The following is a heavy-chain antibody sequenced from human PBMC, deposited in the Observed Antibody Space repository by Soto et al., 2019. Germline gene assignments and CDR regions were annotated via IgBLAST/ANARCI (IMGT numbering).Heavy chain of an antibody. CDR1: GGSISSGDYY. V-gene: IGHV4-30-4*01. D-gene: IGHD1-1*01. Sequence: PSETLSLTCTVSGGSISSGDYYWSWIRQPPGKGLEWIGYIYYSGSTYYNPSLKSRVTISVDTSKNQFSLKLSSVTAADTAVYYCAREYTWSRSPGYWGQGTLVTVSS. CDR2: IYYSGST. CDR3: AREYTWSRSPGY. J-gene: IGHJ4*02.